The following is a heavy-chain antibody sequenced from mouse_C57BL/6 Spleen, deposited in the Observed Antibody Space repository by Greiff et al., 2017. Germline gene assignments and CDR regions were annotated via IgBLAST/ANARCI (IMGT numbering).Heavy chain of an antibody. CDR3: TRGDSNFLDY. CDR2: IDPETGGT. J-gene: IGHJ2*01. D-gene: IGHD2-5*01. CDR1: GYTFTSYW. Sequence: QVQLQQPGAELVKPGASVKMSCKASGYTFTSYWITWVKQTPVHGLEWIGAIDPETGGTAYNQKFKGKAILTADKSSSTAYMELRSLTSEDSAVYYGTRGDSNFLDYWGQGPTLTVSS. V-gene: IGHV1-15*01.